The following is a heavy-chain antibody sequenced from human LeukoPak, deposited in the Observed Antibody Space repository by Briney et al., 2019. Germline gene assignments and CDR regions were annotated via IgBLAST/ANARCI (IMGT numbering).Heavy chain of an antibody. CDR2: ISDIGSKT. J-gene: IGHJ4*02. Sequence: GGSLRLSCGASGFIFSDHYMNWVRQAPGKGLEWVSYISDIGSKTNYAESVKGRFTISRDNAKNSLYLQMNSLRDEDTAVYYCARDGDGGLGSDYWGQGTLVTV. D-gene: IGHD4-23*01. V-gene: IGHV3-11*06. CDR3: ARDGDGGLGSDY. CDR1: GFIFSDHY.